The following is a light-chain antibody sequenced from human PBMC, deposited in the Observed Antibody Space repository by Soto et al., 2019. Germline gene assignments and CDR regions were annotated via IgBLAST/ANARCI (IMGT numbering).Light chain of an antibody. CDR1: QSVSSSY. CDR3: QQYGSSAFT. CDR2: GAS. V-gene: IGKV3-20*01. Sequence: EIVLTQSPGTLSLSPGERATLSCRASQSVSSSYLAWYQQKPGQAPRLLIYGASSRATGIPDRFSGSGSGTDFTLTISRLEPEDIAVYYCQQYGSSAFTFGPGTNVDIK. J-gene: IGKJ3*01.